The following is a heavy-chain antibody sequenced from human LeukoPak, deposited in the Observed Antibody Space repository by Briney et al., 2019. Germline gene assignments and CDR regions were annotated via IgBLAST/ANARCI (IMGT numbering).Heavy chain of an antibody. CDR2: ISPDSRTI. V-gene: IGHV3-11*04. Sequence: GGSLRLSCAASGLTFRDSYKSWLRQAPGKGVECFSYISPDSRTIYYAESVKGRFTISRDNAQNSLYLQVHSLRAEDTAVYYCARETWGQISAWGQGTLVTVSS. D-gene: IGHD3-16*01. J-gene: IGHJ5*02. CDR1: GLTFRDSY. CDR3: ARETWGQISA.